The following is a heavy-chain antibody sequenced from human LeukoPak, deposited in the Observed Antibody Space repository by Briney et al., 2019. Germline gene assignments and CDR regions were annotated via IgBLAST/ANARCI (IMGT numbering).Heavy chain of an antibody. CDR1: GSTFSSYA. J-gene: IGHJ5*02. V-gene: IGHV3-7*01. CDR2: IKEDGSVQ. D-gene: IGHD2-21*02. CDR3: ARDAVRGGDCDL. Sequence: GGSLRLSCAASGSTFSSYAMSWVRQAPGEGPEWVANIKEDGSVQYYADSVKGRFTISRDNAKNSLYLQMNNLRAEDTAVYYCARDAVRGGDCDLWGQGTLVTVSS.